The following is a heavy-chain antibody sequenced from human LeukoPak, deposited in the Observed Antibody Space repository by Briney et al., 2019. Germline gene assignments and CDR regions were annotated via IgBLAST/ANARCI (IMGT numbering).Heavy chain of an antibody. V-gene: IGHV1-2*02. CDR3: ARIEGYCSSTSCYAVAFDI. D-gene: IGHD2-2*01. Sequence: ASVKVSCKASGYTFTGFFMHWVRQAPGQGAEWMGWINPSSGGTNYAQKLQGRVTMTTDTSPSTAYMELRSLRSDDTAVYYCARIEGYCSSTSCYAVAFDIWGQGTMVTVSS. CDR1: GYTFTGFF. J-gene: IGHJ3*02. CDR2: INPSSGGT.